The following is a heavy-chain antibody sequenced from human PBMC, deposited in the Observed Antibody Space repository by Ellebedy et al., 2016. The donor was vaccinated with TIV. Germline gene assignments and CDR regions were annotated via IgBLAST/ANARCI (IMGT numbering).Heavy chain of an antibody. D-gene: IGHD2-21*02. CDR3: ARLKVTHFDY. CDR2: IKQDGSEK. CDR1: GFTFSSYW. J-gene: IGHJ4*02. Sequence: GESLKISXAASGFTFSSYWMSWVRQAPGKGLEWVANIKQDGSEKYYVDSVKGRFTISRDNAKNSLYLQMNSLRAEDTAVYYCARLKVTHFDYWGQGTLVTVSS. V-gene: IGHV3-7*03.